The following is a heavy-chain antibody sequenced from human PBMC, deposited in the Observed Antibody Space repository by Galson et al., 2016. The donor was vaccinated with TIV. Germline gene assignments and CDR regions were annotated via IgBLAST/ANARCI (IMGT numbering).Heavy chain of an antibody. V-gene: IGHV1-2*02. Sequence: SVKVSCKASGYIFINYYIHWVRQAPGQGLEWLGWFNPDSGATQYAQKFQGRVTLTRDTSISTAYMELRRLISDDTAVYYCARVNWARAFDYWGQGTQVTVSS. CDR3: ARVNWARAFDY. D-gene: IGHD7-27*01. CDR1: GYIFINYY. J-gene: IGHJ4*02. CDR2: FNPDSGAT.